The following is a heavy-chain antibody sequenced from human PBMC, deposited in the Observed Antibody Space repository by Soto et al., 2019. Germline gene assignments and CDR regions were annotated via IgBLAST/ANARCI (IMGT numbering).Heavy chain of an antibody. Sequence: GGSLRLSCAASGFSFNTYWMTWVRQAPGRGLEWVAVISYDGSNKYYADSVKGRFTISRDNSKNTLYLQMNSLRAEDTAVYYCTVEMATTGKDYWGQGTLVTVSS. CDR2: ISYDGSNK. D-gene: IGHD5-12*01. J-gene: IGHJ4*02. V-gene: IGHV3-30-3*01. CDR3: TVEMATTGKDY. CDR1: GFSFNTYW.